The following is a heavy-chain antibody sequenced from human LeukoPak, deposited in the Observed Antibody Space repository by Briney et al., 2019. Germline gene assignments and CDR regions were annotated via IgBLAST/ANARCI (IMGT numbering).Heavy chain of an antibody. CDR3: AGGSGSPEGGLVYVY. V-gene: IGHV4-34*01. J-gene: IGHJ4*02. Sequence: PSETLSLTCAVYGRYFSGYYWSWIRQPPGKGLEWIGEINHSGSTNYNPSLKSRVTISVDTSKNQFSLKLSSVTAADTAVYYCAGGSGSPEGGLVYVYWGQGTLVTVSS. CDR1: GRYFSGYY. CDR2: INHSGST. D-gene: IGHD3-3*01.